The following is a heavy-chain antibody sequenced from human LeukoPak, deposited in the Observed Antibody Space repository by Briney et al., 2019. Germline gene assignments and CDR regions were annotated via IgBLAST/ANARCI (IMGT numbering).Heavy chain of an antibody. CDR2: ISNSART. V-gene: IGHV4-31*03. J-gene: IGHJ4*02. Sequence: SETLSLTCTVSGGSISSGGYYWSWIRQHPGTGLEWIGYISNSARTYYNPSLKSRVSISVDTSKNQFSLELSSVTDADTAVYYCARPRNTGYAYYLDYWGQGTLVTVSS. CDR3: ARPRNTGYAYYLDY. D-gene: IGHD5-12*01. CDR1: GGSISSGGYY.